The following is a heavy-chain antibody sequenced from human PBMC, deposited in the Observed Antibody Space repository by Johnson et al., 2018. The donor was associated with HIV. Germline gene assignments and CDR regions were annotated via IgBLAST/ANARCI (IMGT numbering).Heavy chain of an antibody. V-gene: IGHV3-30*02. CDR2: IRYDGSNK. J-gene: IGHJ3*02. CDR1: GFTFSKYG. Sequence: QVQLVESGGGVVQPGGSLRLSCAASGFTFSKYGMHWVRQAPGTGLDWVAFIRYDGSNKYYADSVKGRFTISRDNSKNTLYLQMCSLRAEDTAVYYCARGLTGEQVDIWGQGTMVTVSS. CDR3: ARGLTGEQVDI. D-gene: IGHD3-16*01.